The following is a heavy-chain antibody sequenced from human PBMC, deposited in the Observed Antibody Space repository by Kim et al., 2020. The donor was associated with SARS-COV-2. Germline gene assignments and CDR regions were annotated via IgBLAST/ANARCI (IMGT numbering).Heavy chain of an antibody. CDR3: ARDRVAWDLLHPIDS. Sequence: ASVKVSCKASGYTFTSYGISWVRQAPGQGLEWMGWISAYHGDTKYSQKFQDRITVTTDTSTNTAYMDLRSLNGDDTAVYFCARDRVAWDLLHPIDSWGQGTLVTVTS. V-gene: IGHV1-18*04. CDR1: GYTFTSYG. J-gene: IGHJ4*02. CDR2: ISAYHGDT. D-gene: IGHD1-26*01.